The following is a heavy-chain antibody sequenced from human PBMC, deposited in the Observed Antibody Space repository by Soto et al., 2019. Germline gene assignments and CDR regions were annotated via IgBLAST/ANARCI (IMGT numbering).Heavy chain of an antibody. CDR2: ISGSGGST. D-gene: IGHD1-1*01. V-gene: IGHV3-23*01. J-gene: IGHJ2*01. CDR3: XXXXXXXXXXXXGNAGTYRFLDL. CDR1: GFTFSSYA. Sequence: EVQLLESGGGLVQPGGSLRLSCAASGFTFSSYAMSWVRQAPGKGLEWXXAISGSGGSTYYADSVKGRFTISRDNSRXXXXXXXXXXXXXXXXXXXXXXXXXXXXXXXXGNAGTYRFLDLWGRGTLVTVSS.